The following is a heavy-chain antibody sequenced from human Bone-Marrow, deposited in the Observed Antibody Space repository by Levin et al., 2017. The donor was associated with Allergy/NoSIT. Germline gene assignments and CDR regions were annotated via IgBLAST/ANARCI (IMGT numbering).Heavy chain of an antibody. D-gene: IGHD2-15*01. CDR3: AMTELGYCSGGSCYFARYSAEYFQH. V-gene: IGHV3-30-3*01. Sequence: AGGSLRLSCAASGFTFSSYAMHWVRQAPGKGLEWVAVISYDGSNKYYADSVKGRFTISRDNSKNTLYLQMNSLRAEDTAVYYCAMTELGYCSGGSCYFARYSAEYFQHWGQGTLVTVSS. J-gene: IGHJ1*01. CDR2: ISYDGSNK. CDR1: GFTFSSYA.